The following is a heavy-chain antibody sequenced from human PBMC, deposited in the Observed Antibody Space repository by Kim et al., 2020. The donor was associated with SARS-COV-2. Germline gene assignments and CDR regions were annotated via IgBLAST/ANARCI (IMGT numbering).Heavy chain of an antibody. V-gene: IGHV3-30*18. CDR2: ISYDGSNK. D-gene: IGHD6-13*01. J-gene: IGHJ6*02. Sequence: GGSLRLSCAASGFTFSSYGMHWVRQAPGKGLEWVAVISYDGSNKYYADSVKGRFTISRDNSKNTLYLQMNSLRAEDTAVYYCAKDKGIAAAPPLYGMDVWGQGTTVTVSS. CDR3: AKDKGIAAAPPLYGMDV. CDR1: GFTFSSYG.